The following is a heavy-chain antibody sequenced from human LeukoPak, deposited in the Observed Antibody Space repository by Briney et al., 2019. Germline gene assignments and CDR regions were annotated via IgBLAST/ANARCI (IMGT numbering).Heavy chain of an antibody. Sequence: ASVKVSCKASGYTFTSYAMNWVRQAPGQGLEWMGWINTNTGNPTYAQGFTGRFVFSLDTSVSTAYLQISSLKAEDTAVYYCARVMLATYYDILTGYYRGHDAFDIWGQGTMVTVSS. D-gene: IGHD3-9*01. V-gene: IGHV7-4-1*02. CDR3: ARVMLATYYDILTGYYRGHDAFDI. CDR2: INTNTGNP. J-gene: IGHJ3*02. CDR1: GYTFTSYA.